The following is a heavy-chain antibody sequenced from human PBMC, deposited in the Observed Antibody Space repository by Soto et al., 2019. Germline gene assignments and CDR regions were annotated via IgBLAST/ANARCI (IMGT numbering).Heavy chain of an antibody. CDR2: IKQDGSEK. CDR3: ARGGITMVRGVLNYGMDV. V-gene: IGHV3-7*01. J-gene: IGHJ6*02. Sequence: EVQLVESGGGLVQPGGSLRLSCAASGFTFSSYWMSWVRQAPGKGLEWVANIKQDGSEKYYVDSVKGRFTISRDNAKNSLYLQMNSLRAEDTAVYYCARGGITMVRGVLNYGMDVWGQGTTVTVSS. CDR1: GFTFSSYW. D-gene: IGHD3-10*01.